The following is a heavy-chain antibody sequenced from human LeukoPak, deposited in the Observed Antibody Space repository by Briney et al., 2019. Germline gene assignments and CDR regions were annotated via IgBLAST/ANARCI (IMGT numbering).Heavy chain of an antibody. CDR3: ARALLYSSGWYAGY. D-gene: IGHD6-19*01. CDR2: INAGNGNT. Sequence: GASVKVSCKASGYTFTSYAMHWVRQAPGQRLEWMGWINAGNGNTKYSQKFQGRVTITRDTSASTAYMELSSLRSEDTAVYYRARALLYSSGWYAGYWGQGTLVTVSS. J-gene: IGHJ4*02. CDR1: GYTFTSYA. V-gene: IGHV1-3*01.